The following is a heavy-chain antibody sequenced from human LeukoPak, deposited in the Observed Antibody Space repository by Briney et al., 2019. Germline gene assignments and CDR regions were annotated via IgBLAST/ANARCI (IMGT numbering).Heavy chain of an antibody. Sequence: PSETLSLTCTVSGGSISSSSYYWGWIRQPPGKGLEWIGSIYYSGSTYYNPSLKSRVTISVDTSKNQFSLKLSSVTAADTAVYYCARSRQASGSFNSWGQGTLVVVSS. CDR3: ARSRQASGSFNS. CDR2: IYYSGST. D-gene: IGHD3-10*01. CDR1: GGSISSSSYY. J-gene: IGHJ5*01. V-gene: IGHV4-39*07.